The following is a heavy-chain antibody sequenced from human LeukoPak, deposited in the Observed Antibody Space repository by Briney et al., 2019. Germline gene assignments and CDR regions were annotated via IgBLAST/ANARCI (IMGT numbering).Heavy chain of an antibody. V-gene: IGHV1-2*02. CDR1: GNTFAGYY. Sequence: ASVRVSCKASGNTFAGYYVHWVRQAPGQGLEWMGWINPNSGGTNYAQKFQGRVTMTRDTSISTAYMELSRLRSDDTAVYYCARDLWYGSGSLGYWGQGTLVTVSS. J-gene: IGHJ4*02. D-gene: IGHD3-10*01. CDR3: ARDLWYGSGSLGY. CDR2: INPNSGGT.